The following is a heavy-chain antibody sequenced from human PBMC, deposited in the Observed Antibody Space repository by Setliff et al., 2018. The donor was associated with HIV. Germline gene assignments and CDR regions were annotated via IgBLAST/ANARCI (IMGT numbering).Heavy chain of an antibody. CDR1: GVSVNNDDDY. J-gene: IGHJ4*01. D-gene: IGHD1-26*01. CDR3: ARQVGEGKWYLDS. V-gene: IGHV4-39*01. CDR2: IHQSGTA. Sequence: PSETLSLTCAVSGVSVNNDDDYWGWTRQPPGKGLEWIAIIHQSGTAHKRPSLKSRVTISIDTSENLFFLKLSGVTAADTAIYYCARQVGEGKWYLDSWGHGTLVTVSS.